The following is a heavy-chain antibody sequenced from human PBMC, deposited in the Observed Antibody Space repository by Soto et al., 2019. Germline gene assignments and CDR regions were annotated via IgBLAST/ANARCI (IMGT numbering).Heavy chain of an antibody. Sequence: ASVKVSCKASGYTFTSYAMHWVRQAPGQRLERMGWINAGNGNTKYSQKFQGRVTITRDTSASTAYMELSSLRSEDTAVYYCASDRPAHSYGDYWGQGTLVTVSS. CDR1: GYTFTSYA. D-gene: IGHD5-18*01. V-gene: IGHV1-3*01. CDR3: ASDRPAHSYGDY. J-gene: IGHJ4*02. CDR2: INAGNGNT.